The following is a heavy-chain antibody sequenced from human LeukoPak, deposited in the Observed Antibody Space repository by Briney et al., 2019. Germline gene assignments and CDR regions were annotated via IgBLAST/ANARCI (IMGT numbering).Heavy chain of an antibody. D-gene: IGHD3-3*01. J-gene: IGHJ4*02. CDR1: GFTFSSYG. V-gene: IGHV3-30*18. Sequence: GRSLRLSCAASGFTFSSYGMHWVRQAPGKGLEWVAVITYDGSNKYYADSVKGRFTISRDNSKNTPYLQMNSLRAEDTAVYYCAKDWRITIRGPFDYWGQGTLVTVSS. CDR3: AKDWRITIRGPFDY. CDR2: ITYDGSNK.